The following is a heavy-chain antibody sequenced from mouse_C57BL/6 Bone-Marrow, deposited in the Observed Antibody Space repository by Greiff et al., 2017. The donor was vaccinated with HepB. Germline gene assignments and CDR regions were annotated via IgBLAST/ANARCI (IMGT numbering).Heavy chain of an antibody. J-gene: IGHJ4*01. CDR1: GFTFNTYA. V-gene: IGHV10-3*01. CDR3: VRDQVETTDYYDMDY. Sequence: EVMLVESGGGLVQPKGSLKLSCAASGFTFNTYAMHWVRQAPGKGLEWVARIRSKSSNYATYYADSVKDRFTISRDDSQVKLYLQMNNLKTEDPAMYYCVRDQVETTDYYDMDYWGQGTSVTVSS. D-gene: IGHD2-5*01. CDR2: IRSKSSNYAT.